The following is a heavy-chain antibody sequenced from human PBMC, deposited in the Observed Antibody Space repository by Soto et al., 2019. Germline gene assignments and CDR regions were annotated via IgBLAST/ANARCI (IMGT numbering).Heavy chain of an antibody. J-gene: IGHJ6*02. CDR1: GFTFNSYG. Sequence: QVQLVESGGGVVQPGRSLRLSCAASGFTFNSYGMHWVRQAPGKGLEWVAIISYDGSSKHYADAVKGRFTISRDNSKNALYLQMNSLSAEDTAVYYCAKDTLWVGEFQNYQYYGMDVWGQGTTVTVSS. CDR3: AKDTLWVGEFQNYQYYGMDV. V-gene: IGHV3-30*18. D-gene: IGHD3-10*01. CDR2: ISYDGSSK.